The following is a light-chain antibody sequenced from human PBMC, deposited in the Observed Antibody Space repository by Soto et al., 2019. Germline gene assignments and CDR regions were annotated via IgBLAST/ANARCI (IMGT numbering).Light chain of an antibody. CDR3: LQHNSYPWT. J-gene: IGKJ1*01. V-gene: IGKV1-17*01. Sequence: DIQMTQAPSSLSASVADSLALTCLASQGVRNDLGWYQQKPGKAPKRLIYAASSLQSGVPSRFSGSGSGTEFTLTISSLQPEDFATYYCLQHNSYPWTFGQGTKVDI. CDR2: AAS. CDR1: QGVRND.